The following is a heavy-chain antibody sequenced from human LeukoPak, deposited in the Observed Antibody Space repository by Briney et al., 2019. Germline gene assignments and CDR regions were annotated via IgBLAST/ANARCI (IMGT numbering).Heavy chain of an antibody. CDR1: GGSISSYY. J-gene: IGHJ6*02. Sequence: SETLSLTCTVSGGSISSYYWSWIRQPPGKGLEWIGYIYYSGSTNYNPSLKSRVTISVDTSKNQFSLRLSSVTAADTAVYYCARVGYSSSWYEYYYYGMDVWGQGTTVTVSS. D-gene: IGHD6-13*01. CDR3: ARVGYSSSWYEYYYYGMDV. V-gene: IGHV4-59*01. CDR2: IYYSGST.